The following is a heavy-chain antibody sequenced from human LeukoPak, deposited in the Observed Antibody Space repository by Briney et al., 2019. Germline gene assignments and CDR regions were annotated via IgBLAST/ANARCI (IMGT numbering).Heavy chain of an antibody. CDR3: ARIWGPRYCSGGSCARAKNYYYYGMDV. CDR1: GGSFSGYY. J-gene: IGHJ6*02. V-gene: IGHV4-34*01. Sequence: PSETLSLTCAVYGGSFSGYYWSWIRQPPGKGLEWIGEINHSGSTNYNPSLKSRVTISVDTSKNQFSLKLSSVTAADTAVYYCARIWGPRYCSGGSCARAKNYYYYGMDVWGQGTTVTVSS. CDR2: INHSGST. D-gene: IGHD2-15*01.